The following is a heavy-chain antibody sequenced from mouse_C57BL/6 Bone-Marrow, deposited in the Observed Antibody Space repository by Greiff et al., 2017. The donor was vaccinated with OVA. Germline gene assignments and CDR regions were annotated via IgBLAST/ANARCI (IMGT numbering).Heavy chain of an antibody. CDR1: GFTFSDYG. CDR2: ISNLAYSI. J-gene: IGHJ1*03. V-gene: IGHV5-15*01. CDR3: ARRGWIYYGNYDWYFDV. Sequence: EVQLVESGGGLVQPGGSLKLSCAASGFTFSDYGMAWVRQAPRKGPEWVAFISNLAYSIYYADTVTGRFTISRENAKNTLYLEMSSLRSEDTAMYYCARRGWIYYGNYDWYFDVWGTGTTVTVSS. D-gene: IGHD2-1*01.